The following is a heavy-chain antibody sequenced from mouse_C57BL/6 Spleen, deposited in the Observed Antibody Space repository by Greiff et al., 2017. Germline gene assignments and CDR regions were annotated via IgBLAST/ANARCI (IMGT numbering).Heavy chain of an antibody. CDR2: IDPSDSYT. V-gene: IGHV1-50*01. J-gene: IGHJ1*03. CDR1: GYTFTSYW. CDR3: ARGRSSDV. Sequence: VQLQQPGAELVKPGASVKLSCKASGYTFTSYWMQWVKQRPGQGLEWIGEIDPSDSYTNYNQKFKGKATLTVDTSSSTAYMQLSSLTSEDAAVYYGARGRSSDVWGTGTTVTVSS.